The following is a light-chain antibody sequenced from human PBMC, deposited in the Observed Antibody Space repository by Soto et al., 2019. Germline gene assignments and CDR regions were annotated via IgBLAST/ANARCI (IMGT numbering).Light chain of an antibody. Sequence: EIVMTQSPATLSVSPGERATLSCRASQSVSSNLAWYQQKPGQAPRLLIYGASTRATGSPARFSGSGSWTEFTLTISRLQSEDCEVYYCQQYNNWPPEYTFGQGTKLEIK. J-gene: IGKJ2*01. V-gene: IGKV3-15*01. CDR1: QSVSSN. CDR3: QQYNNWPPEYT. CDR2: GAS.